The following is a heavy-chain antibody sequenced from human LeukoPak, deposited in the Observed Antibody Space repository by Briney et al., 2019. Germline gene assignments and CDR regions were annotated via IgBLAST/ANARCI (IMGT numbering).Heavy chain of an antibody. V-gene: IGHV3-23*01. CDR1: GFTFSSYA. J-gene: IGHJ4*02. D-gene: IGHD5-18*01. CDR3: AKVPRGYSYGYWDY. CDR2: ISGSGGST. Sequence: PGGSLRLSCAASGFTFSSYAMSWVRQAPGKGLKWVSAISGSGGSTYYADSVKGRFTISRDNSKNTLYLQMNSLRAEDTAVYYCAKVPRGYSYGYWDYWGQGTLVTVSS.